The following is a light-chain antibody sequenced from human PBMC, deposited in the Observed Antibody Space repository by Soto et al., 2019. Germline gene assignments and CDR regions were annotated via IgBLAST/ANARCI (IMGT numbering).Light chain of an antibody. CDR1: RSFASSY. CDR2: AAS. Sequence: EIVLTQSPGTLSLSPGERATLSCRASRSFASSYLGWYQQKPGQAPRLLIYAASSRATGIPDRFSVSGSGTDFTLTISRLEPEDSAVYYCQQYGSSPPYTFGQGTKLEI. J-gene: IGKJ2*01. CDR3: QQYGSSPPYT. V-gene: IGKV3-20*01.